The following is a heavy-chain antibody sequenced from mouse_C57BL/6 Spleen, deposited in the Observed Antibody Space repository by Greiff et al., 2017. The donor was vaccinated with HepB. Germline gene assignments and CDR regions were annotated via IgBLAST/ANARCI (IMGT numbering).Heavy chain of an antibody. CDR1: GYTFTSYW. CDR3: ARRDSSGTGWFAY. CDR2: IYPGSGST. V-gene: IGHV1-55*01. D-gene: IGHD3-2*02. J-gene: IGHJ3*01. Sequence: QVHVKQPGAELVKPGASVKMSCKASGYTFTSYWITWVKQRPGQGLEWIGDIYPGSGSTNYNEKFKSKATLTVDTSSSTAYMQLSSLTSEDSAVYYCARRDSSGTGWFAYWGQGTLVTVSA.